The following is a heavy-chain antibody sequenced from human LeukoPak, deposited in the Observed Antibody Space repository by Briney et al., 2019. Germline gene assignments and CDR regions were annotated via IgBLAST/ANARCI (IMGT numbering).Heavy chain of an antibody. CDR1: GGTFSSYA. D-gene: IGHD3-10*01. CDR3: AREGRFGSGSYYNDRYYYYGMDV. CDR2: IIPIFGTA. V-gene: IGHV1-69*01. J-gene: IGHJ6*02. Sequence: GASVKVSCKASGGTFSSYAISWVRQAPGQGLEWMGGIIPIFGTANYAQKFQGRVTITADESTSTAYMELSSLRSEDTAVYYCAREGRFGSGSYYNDRYYYYGMDVWGQGTTVTVSS.